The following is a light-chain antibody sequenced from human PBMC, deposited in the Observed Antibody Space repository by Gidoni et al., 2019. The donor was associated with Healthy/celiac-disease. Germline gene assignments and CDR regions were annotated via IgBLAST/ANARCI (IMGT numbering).Light chain of an antibody. Sequence: SQKTQSPSSLSASVGDRVTITCRASQSISSYLHLYQQKPGRAPKLLIYAASSLQSGVPSRFSGSGSGTDFTLTISSLQPEDFATYYCQQSYSTPFTFGPGTKVDIK. V-gene: IGKV1-39*01. CDR1: QSISSY. CDR2: AAS. CDR3: QQSYSTPFT. J-gene: IGKJ3*01.